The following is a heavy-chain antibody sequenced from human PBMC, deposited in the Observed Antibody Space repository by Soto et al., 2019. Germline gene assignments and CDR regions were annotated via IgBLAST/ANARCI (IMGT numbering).Heavy chain of an antibody. J-gene: IGHJ5*02. V-gene: IGHV1-69*08. Sequence: QVQLVQSGAEVKKPGSSVKVSCKASGGTFSSYTISWVRQAPGQGLEWMGRIIPILGIANYAQKFQGRVTITADKSTSTAYMELSSLRSEDTAVYYCARDRSSRGWYWFDPWGQGTLVTVSS. CDR1: GGTFSSYT. CDR2: IIPILGIA. CDR3: ARDRSSRGWYWFDP. D-gene: IGHD6-19*01.